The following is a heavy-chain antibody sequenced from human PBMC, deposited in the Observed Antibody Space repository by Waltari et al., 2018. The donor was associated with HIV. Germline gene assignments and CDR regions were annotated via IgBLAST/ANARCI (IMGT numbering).Heavy chain of an antibody. V-gene: IGHV4-34*01. D-gene: IGHD7-27*01. J-gene: IGHJ6*02. CDR3: ARGSWGSGMDV. Sequence: QVRLQQWGAGLLKPSETLSLSCADYGGSFRGYYWSWIRQSPGKGLECIGEINHSGSINYNPSLKSRVIISVDRYKNQFSLKLTSVTAADTAVYYCARGSWGSGMDVWGLGTTVIVSS. CDR1: GGSFRGYY. CDR2: INHSGSI.